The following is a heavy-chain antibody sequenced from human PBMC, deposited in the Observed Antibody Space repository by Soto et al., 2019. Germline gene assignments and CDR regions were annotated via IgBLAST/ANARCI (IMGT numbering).Heavy chain of an antibody. V-gene: IGHV3-23*01. J-gene: IGHJ4*02. CDR2: ISGGGGDT. D-gene: IGHD3-10*01. Sequence: EVQLLESGGGLVQPGGSLRLSCAASGFTFGTYAMIWVRQAPGKGLEWVTGISGGGGDTYYADSVLGRFTVSKDNSQNTLYLQMNSLRVEDTAVYYCEEDWVIRTIIYYFHHCGQGALVTVSS. CDR3: EEDWVIRTIIYYFHH. CDR1: GFTFGTYA.